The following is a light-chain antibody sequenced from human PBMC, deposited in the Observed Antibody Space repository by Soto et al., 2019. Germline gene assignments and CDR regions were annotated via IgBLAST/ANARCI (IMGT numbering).Light chain of an antibody. V-gene: IGKV3-11*01. J-gene: IGKJ4*01. CDR1: QSISSS. CDR3: QHRFNWPLT. Sequence: EIVLTQSPATLSLSPGERTTLSCRASQSISSSLAWYQQKPGQAPRLLIYDSSNMATGIPARFSGSWSGTDFTLTMRSLEPEDFAVYYCQHRFNWPLTFGGGTKVEIK. CDR2: DSS.